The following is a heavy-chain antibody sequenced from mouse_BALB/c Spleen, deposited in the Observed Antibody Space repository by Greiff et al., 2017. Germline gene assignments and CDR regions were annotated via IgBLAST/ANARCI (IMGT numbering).Heavy chain of an antibody. Sequence: EVQLQESGPGLVKPSQSLSLTCTVTGYSITSDYAWHWIRQFPGNKLEWMGYISYSGSTSYNPSLKSRISITRDTSKNQFFLQLNSVTTEDTATYYCAYRYGGEYYFDYWGQGTTLTVSS. D-gene: IGHD2-14*01. CDR3: AYRYGGEYYFDY. CDR1: GYSITSDYA. J-gene: IGHJ2*01. V-gene: IGHV3-2*02. CDR2: ISYSGST.